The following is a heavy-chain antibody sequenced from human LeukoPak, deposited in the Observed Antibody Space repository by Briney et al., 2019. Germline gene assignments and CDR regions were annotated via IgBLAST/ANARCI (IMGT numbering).Heavy chain of an antibody. J-gene: IGHJ4*02. Sequence: ASVKVSCKASGYTFTGYYMHWVRQAPGQGLEWMGWINPNSGGTNHAQKFQGRVTMTRDTSISTAYMELSRLRSDDTAVYYCARASISAAGPGLIDYWGQGTLVTVSS. V-gene: IGHV1-2*02. CDR3: ARASISAAGPGLIDY. D-gene: IGHD6-13*01. CDR2: INPNSGGT. CDR1: GYTFTGYY.